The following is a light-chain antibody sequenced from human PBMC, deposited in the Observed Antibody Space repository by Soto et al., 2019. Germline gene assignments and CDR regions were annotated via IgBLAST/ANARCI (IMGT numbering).Light chain of an antibody. CDR2: VNSDGSH. V-gene: IGLV4-69*01. CDR1: SGHSSYA. Sequence: QPVLTQSPSASASLGASVKLTCTLSSGHSSYAIAWHQQQPETGPRYLMNVNSDGSHSKGDGIPDRFSGSSSGAERYLTISSLQSEYEADYYCQTWGTGIRVFGGVTQLTVL. J-gene: IGLJ7*01. CDR3: QTWGTGIRV.